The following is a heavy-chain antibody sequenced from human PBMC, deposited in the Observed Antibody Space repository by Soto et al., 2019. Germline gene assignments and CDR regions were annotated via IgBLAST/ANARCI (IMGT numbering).Heavy chain of an antibody. Sequence: SETLSLTCAVSGGSISGYYWSWLRQPPGKGLEWIGYIYCIGSTNYNPSLKSRVTISVDTSKNQFSLKLSSVTAADTAVYYCARVWGGAFDIWGQGTMVTVSS. CDR3: ARVWGGAFDI. V-gene: IGHV4-59*01. CDR2: IYCIGST. CDR1: GGSISGYY. D-gene: IGHD3-10*01. J-gene: IGHJ3*02.